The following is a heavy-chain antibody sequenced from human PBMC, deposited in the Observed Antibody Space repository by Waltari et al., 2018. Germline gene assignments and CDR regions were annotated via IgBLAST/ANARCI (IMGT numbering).Heavy chain of an antibody. J-gene: IGHJ4*02. CDR2: ISYSGST. CDR1: GGSLSSSRYY. V-gene: IGHV4-39*01. D-gene: IGHD3-22*01. Sequence: QLQLQESGPGLVKPSETLSLTCTVSGGSLSSSRYYWGWISQPPGKGLEWIGSISYSGSTYYNPSLKSRVTISVDTSKNQFSLKLSSVTAADTAVYYCASTVYYDSSGWTYYFDYWGQGTLVTVSS. CDR3: ASTVYYDSSGWTYYFDY.